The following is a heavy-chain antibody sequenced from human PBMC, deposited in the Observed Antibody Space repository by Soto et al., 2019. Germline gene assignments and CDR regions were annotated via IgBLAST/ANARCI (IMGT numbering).Heavy chain of an antibody. D-gene: IGHD3-9*01. CDR1: GYTFTSYG. Sequence: QVQLVQSGAEVKKPGASVKVSCKASGYTFTSYGISWVRQAPGQGLEWMGWISAYNGNTNYAQKLQGRVTMTTDTSTSTAYMELRRLRSDDTAVYYCARDQGHILTGYYSGWGYWGQGTLVTVSS. CDR2: ISAYNGNT. V-gene: IGHV1-18*01. J-gene: IGHJ4*02. CDR3: ARDQGHILTGYYSGWGY.